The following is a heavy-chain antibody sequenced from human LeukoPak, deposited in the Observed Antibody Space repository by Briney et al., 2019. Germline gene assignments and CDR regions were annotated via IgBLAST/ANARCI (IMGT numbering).Heavy chain of an antibody. CDR3: ARDPEGHGYYFDY. V-gene: IGHV4-4*08. Sequence: SETLSLTCTVSGGSISSYYWSWIRQPPGKGLEWIGYIHTSGSTNYNPSLKSRVSMSVDTSKNQFSLKLSSVTAADTAVYYCARDPEGHGYYFDYWGQGALVTVSS. D-gene: IGHD3-3*01. J-gene: IGHJ4*02. CDR1: GGSISSYY. CDR2: IHTSGST.